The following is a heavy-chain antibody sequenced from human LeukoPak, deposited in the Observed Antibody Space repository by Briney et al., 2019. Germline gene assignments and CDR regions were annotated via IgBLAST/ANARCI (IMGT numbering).Heavy chain of an antibody. CDR2: IYYSGRT. V-gene: IGHV4-59*01. CDR1: GGSISNKY. CDR3: ARVRYYYYMDV. J-gene: IGHJ6*03. Sequence: PSETLSLTCTVSGGSISNKYRSWIRQPPGKGLEWIGYIYYSGRTNYNPSLKSRVTISVDTSKNQFSLKLSSVTAADTAVYYCARVRYYYYMDVWGKGTTVTVSS.